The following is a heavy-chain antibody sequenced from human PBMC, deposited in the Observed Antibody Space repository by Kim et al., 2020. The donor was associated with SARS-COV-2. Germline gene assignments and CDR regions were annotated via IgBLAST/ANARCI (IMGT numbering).Heavy chain of an antibody. D-gene: IGHD3-10*01. J-gene: IGHJ3*01. CDR3: ARRYYGSGSFGD. Sequence: NYNPSLKSRVTISVDKSKSQFSRRLSSVTAADTAMYYCARRYYGSGSFGDWGQGTMVTVSS. V-gene: IGHV4-4*02.